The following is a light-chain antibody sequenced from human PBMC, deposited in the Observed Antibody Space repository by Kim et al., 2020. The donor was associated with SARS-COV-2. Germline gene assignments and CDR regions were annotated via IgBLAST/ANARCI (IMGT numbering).Light chain of an antibody. CDR3: QTWGTGIKV. Sequence: QLVLTQSPSASASLGASVKLTCTLSSGHSSYAIAWHQQQPEKGPRYLMKLNSDGSHSKGDGIPDRFSGSSSGAERYLTISSLQSEDEADYYCQTWGTGIKVLGGGTQLTV. J-gene: IGLJ3*02. CDR1: SGHSSYA. CDR2: LNSDGSH. V-gene: IGLV4-69*01.